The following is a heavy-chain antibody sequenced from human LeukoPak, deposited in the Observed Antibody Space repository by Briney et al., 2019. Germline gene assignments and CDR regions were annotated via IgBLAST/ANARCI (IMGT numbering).Heavy chain of an antibody. CDR1: GYTFTGYY. D-gene: IGHD3-9*01. CDR2: ISAYNGNT. Sequence: ASVKVSCKASGYTFTGYYMHWVRQAPGQGLEWMGWISAYNGNTNYAQKLQGRVTMTTDTSTSTAYMELRSLRSDDTAVYYCARGDPFDWNDYWGQGTLVTVSS. V-gene: IGHV1-18*04. J-gene: IGHJ4*02. CDR3: ARGDPFDWNDY.